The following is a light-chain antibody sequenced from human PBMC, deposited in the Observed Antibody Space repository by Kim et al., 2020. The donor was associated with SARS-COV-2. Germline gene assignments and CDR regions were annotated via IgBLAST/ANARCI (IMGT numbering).Light chain of an antibody. CDR1: SSNIGAGYD. CDR3: QSYDSSLSALV. CDR2: ANS. J-gene: IGLJ2*01. V-gene: IGLV1-40*01. Sequence: QRVTISCTGSSSNIGAGYDVHWYLQLPGTAPKLLIYANSNRPSGVPDRFSGSKSGTSASLAITGLQAEDEADYYCQSYDSSLSALVFGGGTQLTVL.